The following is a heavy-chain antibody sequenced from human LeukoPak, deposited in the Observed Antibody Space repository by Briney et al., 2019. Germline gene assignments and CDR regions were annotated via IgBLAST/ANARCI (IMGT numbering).Heavy chain of an antibody. Sequence: ASVTVSCKASGYTFINYAIHWVRQAPGQRLEWMGWINAYNGDTEYSQKFQGRVTITRDTSASTAYMELSTLRSEDTAVYYCARGPGYCSSTSCYSPYYFDYWGQGTLVTVSS. V-gene: IGHV1-3*01. CDR1: GYTFINYA. CDR3: ARGPGYCSSTSCYSPYYFDY. CDR2: INAYNGDT. D-gene: IGHD2-2*02. J-gene: IGHJ4*02.